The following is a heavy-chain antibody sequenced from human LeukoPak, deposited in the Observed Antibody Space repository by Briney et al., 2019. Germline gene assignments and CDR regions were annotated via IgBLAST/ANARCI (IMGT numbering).Heavy chain of an antibody. Sequence: PSETLSLTCTVSGGSISSYYWSWIRQPAGKGLEWIGRIYTSGSTNYNPSLKSRVTISVDKSKNQFSLNLSSVTAADTAVYYCARYVYYDSSGYYFDYWGQGTLVTVSS. J-gene: IGHJ4*02. D-gene: IGHD3-22*01. CDR2: IYTSGST. CDR3: ARYVYYDSSGYYFDY. V-gene: IGHV4-4*07. CDR1: GGSISSYY.